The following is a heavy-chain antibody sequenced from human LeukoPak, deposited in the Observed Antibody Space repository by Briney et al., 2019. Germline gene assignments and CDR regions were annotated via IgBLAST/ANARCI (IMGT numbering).Heavy chain of an antibody. CDR1: VYTFTSYG. D-gene: IGHD4-23*01. CDR3: ATLSDYRGSRPFDI. CDR2: ISGYNGKT. Sequence: GASVKVSRKASVYTFTSYGISWVRQAPGQGLEWMGWISGYNGKTNYAQKLQGRVTMTTDTSTSTAFMELRSLTSDDTAVYYCATLSDYRGSRPFDIWGQGTMVTVSS. V-gene: IGHV1-18*01. J-gene: IGHJ3*02.